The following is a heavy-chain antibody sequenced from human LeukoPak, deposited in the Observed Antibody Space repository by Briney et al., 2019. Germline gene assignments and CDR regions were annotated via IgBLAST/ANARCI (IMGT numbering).Heavy chain of an antibody. Sequence: SETLSLTCAVYGGSFSGYYWSWIRQPPGKGLEWIGEINHSGSTNYNPSLKSRVTISVDTSKNQFSLKLSSVTAADTAAYYCARGRGYQLLGFAPWGQGPLVTVSP. V-gene: IGHV4-34*01. J-gene: IGHJ5*02. CDR2: INHSGST. CDR1: GGSFSGYY. D-gene: IGHD2-2*01. CDR3: ARGRGYQLLGFAP.